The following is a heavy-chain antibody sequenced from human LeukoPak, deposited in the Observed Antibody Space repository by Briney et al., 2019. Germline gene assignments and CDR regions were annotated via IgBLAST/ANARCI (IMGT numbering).Heavy chain of an antibody. CDR2: IYSGGST. CDR1: GFTVSSNY. CDR3: ARYFDWLLYAFDT. J-gene: IGHJ3*02. D-gene: IGHD3-9*01. Sequence: GGSLRLSCAASGFTVSSNYMSWVRQAPGKGLEWVSVIYSGGSTYYADSVKGRFTISRDNSKNTLYLQMNSLRAEDTAVYYCARYFDWLLYAFDTWGQGTMVTVSS. V-gene: IGHV3-66*01.